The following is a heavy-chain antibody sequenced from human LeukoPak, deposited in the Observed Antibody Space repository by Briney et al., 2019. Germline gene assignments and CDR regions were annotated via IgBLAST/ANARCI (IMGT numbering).Heavy chain of an antibody. V-gene: IGHV5-51*01. D-gene: IGHD5-18*01. CDR3: ARGQGYSYGYNWFDP. CDR1: GYSFTSYW. Sequence: GESLKISCKGSGYSFTSYWIGWVRQMPGKGLEWMGIIYPGDSDTRYSPSFQGQVTISADKSISTAYLQWSSLKASDIAMYYCARGQGYSYGYNWFDPWGQGTLVTVSS. CDR2: IYPGDSDT. J-gene: IGHJ5*02.